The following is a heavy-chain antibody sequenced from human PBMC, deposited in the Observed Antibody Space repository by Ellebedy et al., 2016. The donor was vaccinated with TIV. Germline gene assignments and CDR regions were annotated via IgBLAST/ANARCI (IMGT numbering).Heavy chain of an antibody. V-gene: IGHV5-51*01. CDR3: ARLLYYGSRGMDV. CDR1: GYSFTSYW. J-gene: IGHJ6*02. Sequence: RESLKISCKGSGYSFTSYWIGWVRQMPGKGLEWMGIIYPSDSDTRYNPSFQGQVTISADKSISTAYLQWSSLKASDTAMYYCARLLYYGSRGMDVWGQGTTVTVSS. D-gene: IGHD3-10*01. CDR2: IYPSDSDT.